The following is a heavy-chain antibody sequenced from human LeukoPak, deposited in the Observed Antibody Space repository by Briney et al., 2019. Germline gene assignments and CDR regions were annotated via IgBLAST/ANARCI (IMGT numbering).Heavy chain of an antibody. V-gene: IGHV4-30-4*01. CDR2: IYYSGST. CDR1: GGSISSGDYY. D-gene: IGHD2-2*01. CDR3: AREGVPAAHFDY. J-gene: IGHJ4*02. Sequence: SQTLSLTCTVSGGSISSGDYYWSWIRQPPGTGLEWVGYIYYSGSTYYNPSLKSRATISVDTSKNQFSLKLSSVTAADTAVYYCAREGVPAAHFDYWGQGTLVTVSS.